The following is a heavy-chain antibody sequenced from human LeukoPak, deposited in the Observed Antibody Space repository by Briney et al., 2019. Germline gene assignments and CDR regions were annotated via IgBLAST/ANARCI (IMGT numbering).Heavy chain of an antibody. CDR3: ARDNIVVVPAAKYYYYYYMDV. V-gene: IGHV3-11*01. D-gene: IGHD2-2*01. CDR1: GFTFSDYY. Sequence: PGGSLRLSCAASGFTFSDYYMSWIRQAPGKGLEWVSYISSSGSTIYYADSVKGRFTISRDNAKNSLYLQMNSLRAEDTAVYYCARDNIVVVPAAKYYYYYYMDVWGKGTTVTFCS. CDR2: ISSSGSTI. J-gene: IGHJ6*03.